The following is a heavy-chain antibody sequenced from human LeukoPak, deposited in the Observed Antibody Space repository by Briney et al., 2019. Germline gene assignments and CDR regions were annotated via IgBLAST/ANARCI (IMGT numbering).Heavy chain of an antibody. V-gene: IGHV1-18*01. J-gene: IGHJ6*02. D-gene: IGHD2-2*01. Sequence: ASVKVSCKASGYTFTSYGISWVRQAPGQGLEWMGWISAYNGNTNYAQKLQGRVTMTTDTSTSTAYMELSSLRSEDTAVYYCARDAIVVVPAAESGYYYYGMDVWGQGTTVTVSS. CDR3: ARDAIVVVPAAESGYYYYGMDV. CDR1: GYTFTSYG. CDR2: ISAYNGNT.